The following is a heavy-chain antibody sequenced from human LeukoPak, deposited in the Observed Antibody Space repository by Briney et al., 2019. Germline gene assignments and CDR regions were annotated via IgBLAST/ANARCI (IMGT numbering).Heavy chain of an antibody. J-gene: IGHJ3*02. CDR1: GFTFSSYA. CDR3: AKGRGVGATTPDDFDI. Sequence: GGSLRLSCAASGFTFSSYAMHWVRQAPGKGLEWVSVISYDGSNKYYADSVKGRFTISRDNSKNTLYLQMNSLRAEDTAVYYCAKGRGVGATTPDDFDIWGQGTMVTVSS. CDR2: ISYDGSNK. D-gene: IGHD1-26*01. V-gene: IGHV3-30-3*01.